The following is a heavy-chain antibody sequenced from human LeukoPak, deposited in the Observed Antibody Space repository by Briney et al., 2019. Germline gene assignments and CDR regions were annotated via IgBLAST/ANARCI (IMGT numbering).Heavy chain of an antibody. Sequence: ASVKVSCKASGYTFTNYAMNWVRQAPGQGLEWMGWINTNTGNPTYAQGFTGRFVFSLDTSVSTAYLQISSLKAEDIAVYYCARTTYYYDSSGSQHEAFDIWGQGTMVTVSS. CDR1: GYTFTNYA. CDR2: INTNTGNP. D-gene: IGHD3-22*01. CDR3: ARTTYYYDSSGSQHEAFDI. V-gene: IGHV7-4-1*02. J-gene: IGHJ3*02.